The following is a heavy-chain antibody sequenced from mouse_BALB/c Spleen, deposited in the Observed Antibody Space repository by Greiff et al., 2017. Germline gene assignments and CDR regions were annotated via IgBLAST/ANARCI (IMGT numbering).Heavy chain of an antibody. Sequence: QVQLKQSGAELARPGASVKLSCKASGYTFTDYYINWVKQRTGQGLEWIGEIYPGSGNTYYNEKFKGKATLTADKSSSTAYMQLSSLTSEDSAVYFCARPYGNYAMDYWGQGTSVTVSS. CDR1: GYTFTDYY. CDR3: ARPYGNYAMDY. J-gene: IGHJ4*01. V-gene: IGHV1-77*01. D-gene: IGHD2-10*02. CDR2: IYPGSGNT.